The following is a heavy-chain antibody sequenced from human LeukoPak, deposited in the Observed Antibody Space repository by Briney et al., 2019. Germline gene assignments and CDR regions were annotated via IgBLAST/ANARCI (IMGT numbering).Heavy chain of an antibody. CDR1: GYTFTSYG. CDR3: ARDGEYSGGYLDY. J-gene: IGHJ4*02. D-gene: IGHD3-22*01. CDR2: INPTIGST. V-gene: IGHV1-46*03. Sequence: ASVKVSCKASGYTFTSYGISWVRQAPGQGLEWMGIINPTIGSTTYAQKFQDRVTMTRDTSTSTVFMELSSLRSEDTAVYYCARDGEYSGGYLDYWGQGTLVTVSS.